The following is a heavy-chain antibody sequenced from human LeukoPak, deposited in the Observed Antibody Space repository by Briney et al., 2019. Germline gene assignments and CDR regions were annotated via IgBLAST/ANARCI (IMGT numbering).Heavy chain of an antibody. CDR1: GFTFSSYS. J-gene: IGHJ4*02. Sequence: PGGSLRFSCAASGFTFSSYSMNWVRQAPGNGLEWVSSISSSSSYIYSADSVKGRFTISRDNAKNSLYLQMNSLRAEDTAVYYCARCGGDCYSDYWGQGTLVTVSS. CDR2: ISSSSSYI. V-gene: IGHV3-21*01. D-gene: IGHD2-21*02. CDR3: ARCGGDCYSDY.